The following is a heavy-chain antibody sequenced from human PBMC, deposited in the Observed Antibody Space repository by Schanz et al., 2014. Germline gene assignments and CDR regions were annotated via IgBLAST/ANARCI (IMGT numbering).Heavy chain of an antibody. Sequence: GQLAESGGGLVQPGGSLRLSCAVSGFTFSDYAMSWFRQAPGKGLEWVAVISYDGSNKYYADSVKGRFTISRDNSKNTLYLHMNTLRSEDTAVYYCAKDSTHIDIVLVPTAIDYWGQGTLVTVSS. D-gene: IGHD2-2*01. CDR3: AKDSTHIDIVLVPTAIDY. J-gene: IGHJ4*02. CDR1: GFTFSDYA. CDR2: ISYDGSNK. V-gene: IGHV3-30-3*01.